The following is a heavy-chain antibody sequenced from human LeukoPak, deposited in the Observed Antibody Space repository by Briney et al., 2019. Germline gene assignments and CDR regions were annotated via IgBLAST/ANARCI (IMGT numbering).Heavy chain of an antibody. V-gene: IGHV3-73*01. Sequence: GGSLKLSCAASGFIFSGSDMHWVRQASGKGLEWVGRITTKANNYATAYGASVKGRFTISRDDSENTAYLQMNSLKTEDTAVYYCTTYRSGHYWGQGTLVTVSS. CDR1: GFIFSGSD. J-gene: IGHJ4*02. CDR2: ITTKANNYAT. CDR3: TTYRSGHY. D-gene: IGHD6-19*01.